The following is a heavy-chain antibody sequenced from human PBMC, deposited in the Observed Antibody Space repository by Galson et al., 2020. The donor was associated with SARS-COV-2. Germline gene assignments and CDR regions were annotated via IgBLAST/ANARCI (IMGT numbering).Heavy chain of an antibody. Sequence: GESLKISCAASGFPFNIYAMHWVRQAPGKGLEWVAVISYDETNKSYADSVKGRFTISRDNSKNTLYLQMNSLRAEDTAVYYCARDYYGSGRQDYWGQGTLVTVSS. J-gene: IGHJ4*02. CDR3: ARDYYGSGRQDY. D-gene: IGHD3-10*01. V-gene: IGHV3-30*04. CDR2: ISYDETNK. CDR1: GFPFNIYA.